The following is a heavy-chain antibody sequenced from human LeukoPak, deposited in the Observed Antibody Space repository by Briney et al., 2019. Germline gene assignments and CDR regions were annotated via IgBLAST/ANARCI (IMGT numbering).Heavy chain of an antibody. D-gene: IGHD3-22*01. Sequence: GGSLRLSCAASGFTFSGSAMHWVRQASGKGLEWVGRIRSKANSYATAYAASVKGRFTISRDDSKNTAYLQMNSLKTEDTAVYYCTRHRGSSGTYNWFDPWGQGTLVTVSS. CDR2: IRSKANSYAT. J-gene: IGHJ5*02. V-gene: IGHV3-73*01. CDR1: GFTFSGSA. CDR3: TRHRGSSGTYNWFDP.